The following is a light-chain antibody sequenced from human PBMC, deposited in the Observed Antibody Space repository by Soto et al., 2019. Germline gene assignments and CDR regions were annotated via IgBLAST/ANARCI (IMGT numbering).Light chain of an antibody. V-gene: IGKV3-15*01. CDR1: QTVSTN. J-gene: IGKJ1*01. Sequence: IVMTQSPATLSVSPGERATLSCRASQTVSTNLAWYQQKPGQAPRFLIYSASTRATGLPARFSGSGSGTEFTLTISSLQSEDFAIYYCQQYNIWPRAFGQGTKVDI. CDR2: SAS. CDR3: QQYNIWPRA.